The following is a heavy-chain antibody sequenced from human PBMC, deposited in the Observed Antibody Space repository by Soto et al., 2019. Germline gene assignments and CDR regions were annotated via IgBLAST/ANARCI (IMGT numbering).Heavy chain of an antibody. J-gene: IGHJ4*02. CDR1: GFTFSSYA. CDR3: XXXXXIXXXXIXSAAXYFXY. V-gene: IGHV3-23*01. Sequence: GSLRLSCAASGFTFSSYAMTWVRQAPGKGLEWVSTLSGSGDSTYYADSVKGRFTISRDNSKNTLYLQMNSLRAEDTAVYYCXXXXXIXXXXIXSAAXYFXYWXXG. CDR2: LSGSGDST.